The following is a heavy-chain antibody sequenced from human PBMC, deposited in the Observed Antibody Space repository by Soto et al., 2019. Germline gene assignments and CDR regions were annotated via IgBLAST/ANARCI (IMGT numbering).Heavy chain of an antibody. CDR2: IYWNDDK. CDR1: GFSLSTSGMG. D-gene: IGHD3-22*01. CDR3: EHSPFYESSGYPDY. J-gene: IGHJ4*02. Sequence: QITLKESGPTLVKPTQTLTLTCTFSGFSLSTSGMGVGWIRQPPGKALEWLALIYWNDDKSYSPSLKSRLTITKDTSKNQVVLTMPNMEPVDTATYYCEHSPFYESSGYPDYWGQGTLVTVSS. V-gene: IGHV2-5*01.